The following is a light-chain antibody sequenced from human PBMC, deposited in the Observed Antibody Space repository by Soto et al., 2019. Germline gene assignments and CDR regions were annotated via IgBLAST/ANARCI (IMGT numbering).Light chain of an antibody. Sequence: DIQMTQSPSTLSGSVGDRVTITCRASQTISSWLAWYQQKPGKAPKLLIYDASSLESGVPSRCSGSRSGTDFTLTISSLEPEDFAVYYCQQRSNWPSGTFGPGTRREIK. V-gene: IGKV1-5*01. CDR3: QQRSNWPSGT. CDR2: DAS. J-gene: IGKJ5*01. CDR1: QTISSW.